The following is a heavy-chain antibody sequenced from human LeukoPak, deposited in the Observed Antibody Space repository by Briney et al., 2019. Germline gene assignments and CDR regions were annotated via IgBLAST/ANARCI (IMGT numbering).Heavy chain of an antibody. Sequence: GGSLRLSCAASGFTFSTYGMHWVRQAPGKGLEWVAFVQSDGSLKYYADSVRGRFTVSRDNSKNTLFLQMNSLRPEDTAVYYCAKQGRVIPALLYYSDYWGQGTLVTVSS. J-gene: IGHJ4*02. CDR2: VQSDGSLK. D-gene: IGHD2-2*01. CDR1: GFTFSTYG. CDR3: AKQGRVIPALLYYSDY. V-gene: IGHV3-30*02.